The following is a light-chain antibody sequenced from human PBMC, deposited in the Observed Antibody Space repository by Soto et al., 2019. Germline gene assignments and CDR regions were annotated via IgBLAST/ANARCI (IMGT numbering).Light chain of an antibody. J-gene: IGKJ2*01. V-gene: IGKV1-39*01. CDR2: AAS. CDR3: LQYNDYPYT. Sequence: DIQMTQSPSSLSASVGDRVTITCRASQSISTFLNWYQQKPGKAPNLLIYAASGLQSGVPSRFSGSGSGTDFTLTITSLQPEDFATYYCLQYNDYPYTFGQGT. CDR1: QSISTF.